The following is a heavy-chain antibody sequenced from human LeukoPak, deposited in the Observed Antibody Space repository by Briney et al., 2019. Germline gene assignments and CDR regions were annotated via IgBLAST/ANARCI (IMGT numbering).Heavy chain of an antibody. Sequence: GRSLRLSCAASGFTFSSYAMHWVRQAPGKGLEWVAVISYDGSNKYYADSVKGRFTISRDNSKNTLYLQMNSLRAEDTAVYYCARIRPTFWSGYYTGGSFDYWGQGTLVTVSS. CDR3: ARIRPTFWSGYYTGGSFDY. CDR2: ISYDGSNK. D-gene: IGHD3-3*01. CDR1: GFTFSSYA. J-gene: IGHJ4*02. V-gene: IGHV3-30-3*01.